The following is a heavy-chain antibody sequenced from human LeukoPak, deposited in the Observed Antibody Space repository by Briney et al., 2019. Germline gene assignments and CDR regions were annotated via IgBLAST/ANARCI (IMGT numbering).Heavy chain of an antibody. CDR2: IYHSGST. CDR1: GDSISSSNW. Sequence: SGTLSLTCAVSGDSISSSNWWSWVRQPPGKGLEWIGEIYHSGSTNYNPSLKSRVTISVDTSKNHFSLKLSSVTAADTAVYYCARPHSTFFDQDAAYYFDYWGQGTLVTVSS. J-gene: IGHJ4*02. V-gene: IGHV4-4*02. CDR3: ARPHSTFFDQDAAYYFDY. D-gene: IGHD3-9*01.